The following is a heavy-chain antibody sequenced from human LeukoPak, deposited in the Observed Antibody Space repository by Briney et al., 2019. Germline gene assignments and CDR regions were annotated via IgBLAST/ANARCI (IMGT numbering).Heavy chain of an antibody. CDR1: GGSIRGYY. Sequence: SETLSLTCNVSGGSIRGYYWSWIRQPPGKGLEWIGYIYTSGSTNYNPSLKSRVTMSVDTSKNQFSLKLSSVTAADTAVYYCARGPRITLVRGGQWYYYMDVWGKGTTVTISS. D-gene: IGHD3-10*01. CDR3: ARGPRITLVRGGQWYYYMDV. J-gene: IGHJ6*03. V-gene: IGHV4-4*08. CDR2: IYTSGST.